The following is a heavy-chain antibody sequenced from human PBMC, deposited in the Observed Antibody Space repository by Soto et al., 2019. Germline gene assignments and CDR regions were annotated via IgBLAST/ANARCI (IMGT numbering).Heavy chain of an antibody. V-gene: IGHV3-11*01. CDR1: GFTFSDYY. J-gene: IGHJ3*02. Sequence: GGSLRLSCAASGFTFSDYYMSWIRQAPGKGLEWVSYISSSGSTIYYADSVKGRFTISRDNAKNSLYLQMNSLRAEDTAVYYCATDLRPSGYCSSICCYVYAFDIWGQGTMVTVSS. CDR2: ISSSGSTI. D-gene: IGHD2-2*01. CDR3: ATDLRPSGYCSSICCYVYAFDI.